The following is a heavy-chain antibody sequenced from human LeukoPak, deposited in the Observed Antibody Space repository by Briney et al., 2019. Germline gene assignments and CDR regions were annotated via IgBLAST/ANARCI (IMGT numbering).Heavy chain of an antibody. D-gene: IGHD6-13*01. CDR3: ATSSSWTPYYFDY. J-gene: IGHJ4*02. CDR2: INHSGST. Sequence: SETLSLTCAVYGGSFSGYYWSWIRQPPGKGLEWIGEINHSGSTNYNPSLKSRVTISVDTSKSQFSLKLSSVTAADTAVYYCATSSSWTPYYFDYWGQGTLVTVSS. V-gene: IGHV4-34*01. CDR1: GGSFSGYY.